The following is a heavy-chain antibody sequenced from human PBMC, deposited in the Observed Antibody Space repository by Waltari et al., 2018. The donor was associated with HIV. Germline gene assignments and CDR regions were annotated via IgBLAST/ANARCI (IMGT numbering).Heavy chain of an antibody. Sequence: QVQLQESGPGLVKPSETLSLTCTVSGYSLSSGYYWGWIRQPPGNGREWIGSIYHSGSTYYNPSLKSRVTISVDTSKNQFSLKLSSVTAADTAVYYCARDRIQGCSSTSCPTWGFDPWGQGTLVTVSS. CDR2: IYHSGST. J-gene: IGHJ5*02. CDR3: ARDRIQGCSSTSCPTWGFDP. D-gene: IGHD2-2*01. V-gene: IGHV4-38-2*02. CDR1: GYSLSSGYY.